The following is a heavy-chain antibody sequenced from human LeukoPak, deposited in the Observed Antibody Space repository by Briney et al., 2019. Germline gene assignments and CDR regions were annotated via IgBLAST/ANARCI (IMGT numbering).Heavy chain of an antibody. CDR3: ASRKRENSSGWYYFDY. J-gene: IGHJ4*02. CDR2: INTNTGNP. CDR1: GYTFTSYA. D-gene: IGHD6-19*01. Sequence: GASVKVSCKASGYTFTSYAMNWVRQAPGQGLEWMGWINTNTGNPTYAQGFTGRFVFSLDTSVSTAYLQISSLKAEDTAVYYCASRKRENSSGWYYFDYWGQGTLVTVSS. V-gene: IGHV7-4-1*02.